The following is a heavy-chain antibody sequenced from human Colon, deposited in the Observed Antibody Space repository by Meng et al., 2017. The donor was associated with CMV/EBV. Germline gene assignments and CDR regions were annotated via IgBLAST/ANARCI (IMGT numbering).Heavy chain of an antibody. D-gene: IGHD1-7*01. Sequence: SETLSLTCNVTGGSVSSSTYYWAWIRQPPGKGLEWVGSVYYTGRPFYSTSVKSRVTISLDLSKNQFSLKLKSVTAADTAVYYCAREGAGTLYYFDYWGQGTLVTVSS. V-gene: IGHV4-39*07. CDR1: GGSVSSSTYY. CDR3: AREGAGTLYYFDY. J-gene: IGHJ4*02. CDR2: VYYTGRP.